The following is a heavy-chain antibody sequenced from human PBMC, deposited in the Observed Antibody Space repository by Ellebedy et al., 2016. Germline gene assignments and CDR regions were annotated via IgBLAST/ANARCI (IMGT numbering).Heavy chain of an antibody. CDR3: AKTLYGGHDY. J-gene: IGHJ4*02. V-gene: IGHV3-23*01. CDR2: ISGGGGSTK. D-gene: IGHD4-23*01. CDR1: GFTFSTYA. Sequence: GESLKISXAASGFTFSTYALTWVRQAPGKELECVSGISGGGGSTKSYADSVKGRFTISRDDSKNTLYLQMNSLRADDTAVYYCAKTLYGGHDYWGQGTLVTVSS.